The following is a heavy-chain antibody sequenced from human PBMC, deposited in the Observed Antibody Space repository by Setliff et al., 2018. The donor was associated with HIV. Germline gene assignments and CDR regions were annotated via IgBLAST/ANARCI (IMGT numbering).Heavy chain of an antibody. Sequence: LRLSCAASGFNFGDYTMQWVRQFPGKGLEWVSLITWDGATTYYGDSVKGRFTISRDNNKGSLYLQMNSLTGEGQGLRSKLFISRYAIPLLSSREMVNLPFTDAAKADV. D-gene: IGHD2-21*01. J-gene: IGHJ3*01. CDR2: ITWDGATT. CDR1: GFNFGDYT. V-gene: IGHV3-43*01. CDR3: LFISRYAIPLLSSREMVNLPFTDAAKADV.